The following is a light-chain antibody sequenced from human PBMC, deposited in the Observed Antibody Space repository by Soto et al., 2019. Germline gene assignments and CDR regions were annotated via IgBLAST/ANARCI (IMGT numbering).Light chain of an antibody. CDR2: GTS. CDR3: QQFDDSVT. J-gene: IGKJ5*01. Sequence: FTPAPVALSVSPGEGATVSWLASHSVSHTYLAWYQQKPGQAPRLLIYGTSDRATGTPDRFSGSGSGTDFTLTISRLEPEDSAVYYCQQFDDSVTFGQGTRLEIK. V-gene: IGKV3-20*01. CDR1: HSVSHTY.